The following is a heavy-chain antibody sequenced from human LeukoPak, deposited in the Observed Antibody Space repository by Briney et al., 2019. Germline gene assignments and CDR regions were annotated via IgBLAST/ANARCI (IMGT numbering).Heavy chain of an antibody. Sequence: GGSLRLSCAASGFTFSSSFMHWVRPATGKGVESVSAISGNGGRTYYANSVKGRFTISRDNSKNTVFLQLGSLRTEDMAVYYCARGEPDCAGDCPYWYLDLWGRGTLVTVSS. CDR1: GFTFSSSF. CDR3: ARGEPDCAGDCPYWYLDL. CDR2: ISGNGGRT. V-gene: IGHV3-64*01. J-gene: IGHJ2*01. D-gene: IGHD2-21*02.